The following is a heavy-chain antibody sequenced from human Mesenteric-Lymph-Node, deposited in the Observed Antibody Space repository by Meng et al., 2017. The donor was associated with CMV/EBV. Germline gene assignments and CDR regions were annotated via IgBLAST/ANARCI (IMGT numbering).Heavy chain of an antibody. CDR2: IYYGGRT. J-gene: IGHJ5*02. V-gene: IGHV4-31*02. Sequence: GASISSDSYSWSWIRQHPGKGLEWIGYIYYGGRTSYKPSLKSRVTISVDASKNQFSLKLTSVTAADTAVYYCAREGRKFSGGSGFDPWGQGTLVTVSS. CDR1: GASISSDSYS. D-gene: IGHD3-10*01. CDR3: AREGRKFSGGSGFDP.